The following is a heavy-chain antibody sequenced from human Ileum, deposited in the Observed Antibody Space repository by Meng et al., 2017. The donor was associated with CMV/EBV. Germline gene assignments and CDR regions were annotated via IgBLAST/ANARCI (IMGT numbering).Heavy chain of an antibody. CDR2: IKPHDGGT. V-gene: IGHV1-46*01. CDR3: ARGGFGKVDDFWSGYYLSIDY. CDR1: GYAFFAYG. Sequence: ASVKVSCKPSGYAFFAYGISWVRQAPGQGLEWMGIIKPHDGGTSYAQKFQGRVTMTRDTSTSTVYMELSSLRSEDTAIYYCARGGFGKVDDFWSGYYLSIDYWGQGTLVTVSS. D-gene: IGHD3-3*01. J-gene: IGHJ4*02.